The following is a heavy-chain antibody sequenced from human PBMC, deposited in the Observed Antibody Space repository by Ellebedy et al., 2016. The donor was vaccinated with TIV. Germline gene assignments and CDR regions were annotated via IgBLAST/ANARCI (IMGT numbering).Heavy chain of an antibody. CDR2: INSGGTT. D-gene: IGHD4/OR15-4a*01. CDR3: ARAGCDYGNCYHIDY. Sequence: GGSLRLSCAASGFTVNKNFMTWVCLAPGKGLEWVSQINSGGTTYYADSVRGRFTISRDTSKNTVNLQMNGLRPEDTAMYYCARAGCDYGNCYHIDYWGQGTQVTVSS. CDR1: GFTVNKNF. V-gene: IGHV3-66*01. J-gene: IGHJ4*02.